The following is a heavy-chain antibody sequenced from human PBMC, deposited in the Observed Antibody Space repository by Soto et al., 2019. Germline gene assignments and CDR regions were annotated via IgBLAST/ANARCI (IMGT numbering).Heavy chain of an antibody. D-gene: IGHD4-17*01. V-gene: IGHV4-31*03. CDR2: IYYSGST. CDR1: GGSISSGGYY. CDR3: ARDSKQNGDYTDFYYYYYGMDV. J-gene: IGHJ6*02. Sequence: SETLSLTCTVSGGSISSGGYYWSWIRQHPGKGLEWIGYIYYSGSTYYNPSLKSRVTISVDTSKNQFSPKLSSVTAADTAVYYCARDSKQNGDYTDFYYYYYGMDVWGQGTTVTVSS.